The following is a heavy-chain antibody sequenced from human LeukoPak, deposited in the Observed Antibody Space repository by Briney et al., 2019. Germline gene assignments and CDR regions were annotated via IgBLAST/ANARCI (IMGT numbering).Heavy chain of an antibody. CDR2: TYYRSKWYN. CDR1: GDSVSSNSAA. D-gene: IGHD3-22*01. V-gene: IGHV6-1*01. CDR3: ARDYRERYYYDSSGYYDWFDP. J-gene: IGHJ5*02. Sequence: SQTLSLTCAISGDSVSSNSAAWNWIRQSPSRGLEWLGRTYYRSKWYNDYAVSVKSRITINPDTSKNQFSPQLNSVTPEDTAVYYCARDYRERYYYDSSGYYDWFDPWGQGTLVTVSS.